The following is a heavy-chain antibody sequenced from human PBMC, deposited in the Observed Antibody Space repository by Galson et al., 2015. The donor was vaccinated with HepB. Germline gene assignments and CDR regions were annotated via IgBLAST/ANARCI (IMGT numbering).Heavy chain of an antibody. V-gene: IGHV3-23*01. CDR1: GFTFSIYA. CDR2: ISGSGGST. Sequence: SLRLSCAASGFTFSIYAMSWVRQAPGKGLEWVSAISGSGGSTYYADSVKGRFTISRDNSKNTLYLQMNSLRAEDTAVYYCAKDGHVLPWFGVDTTDYWGQGTLVTVSS. CDR3: AKDGHVLPWFGVDTTDY. D-gene: IGHD3-10*01. J-gene: IGHJ4*02.